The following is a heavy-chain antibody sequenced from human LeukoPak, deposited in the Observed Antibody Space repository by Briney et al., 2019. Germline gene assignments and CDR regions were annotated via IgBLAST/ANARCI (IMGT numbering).Heavy chain of an antibody. CDR1: GLTFSSYS. CDR2: ISSSSNTI. D-gene: IGHD3-22*01. V-gene: IGHV3-48*01. Sequence: GGSLRLSCAASGLTFSSYSMNWVRQAPGKGLEWVSYISSSSNTIYYADSVKGRFTISRDNAKNSLHLQMNNLRAEDTAVYYCAKDRNYYDVINAFDIWGQGTMVTVSS. CDR3: AKDRNYYDVINAFDI. J-gene: IGHJ3*02.